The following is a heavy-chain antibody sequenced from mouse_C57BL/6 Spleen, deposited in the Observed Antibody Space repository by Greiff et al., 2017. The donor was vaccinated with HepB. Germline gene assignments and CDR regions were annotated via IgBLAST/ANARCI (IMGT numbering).Heavy chain of an antibody. CDR1: GYAFSSYW. V-gene: IGHV1-80*01. J-gene: IGHJ1*03. D-gene: IGHD2-4*01. CDR2: IYPGDGDT. Sequence: QVQLQQSGAELVKPGASVKISCKASGYAFSSYWMNWVKQRPGKGLEWIGQIYPGDGDTNYNGKFKGKATLTADKSSSTAYMQLSSLTSEDSAVYFCARPGYDYDWYFDVWGTGTTVTVSS. CDR3: ARPGYDYDWYFDV.